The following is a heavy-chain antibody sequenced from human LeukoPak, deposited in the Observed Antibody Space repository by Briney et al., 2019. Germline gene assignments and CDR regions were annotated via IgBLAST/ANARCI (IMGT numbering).Heavy chain of an antibody. D-gene: IGHD2-15*01. CDR1: GGSFSGYY. J-gene: IGHJ5*02. V-gene: IGHV4-34*01. CDR3: ASMSPNKIGREFDP. CDR2: INHSGST. Sequence: SETLSLTCAVYGGSFSGYYWSWIRQPPGKWLEWIGEINHSGSTNYNPSLKSRVTISVDTSKNQFSLKLSSVTAADTAVYYCASMSPNKIGREFDPWGQGTLVTVSS.